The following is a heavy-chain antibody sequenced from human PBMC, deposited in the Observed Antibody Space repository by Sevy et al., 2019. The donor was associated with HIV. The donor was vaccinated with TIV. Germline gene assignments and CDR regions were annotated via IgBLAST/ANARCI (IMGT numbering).Heavy chain of an antibody. CDR1: GGTFSSYA. D-gene: IGHD4-17*01. CDR3: AKYGPTGGAFDI. J-gene: IGHJ3*02. V-gene: IGHV1-69*06. CDR2: ITPIFGTA. Sequence: ASVKVSCKASGGTFSSYAISWVRQAPGQGLEWMGGITPIFGTANYAQKFQGRVTITADKSTSTAYMELSSLRSEDTAAYYCAKYGPTGGAFDIWGQGTMVTVSS.